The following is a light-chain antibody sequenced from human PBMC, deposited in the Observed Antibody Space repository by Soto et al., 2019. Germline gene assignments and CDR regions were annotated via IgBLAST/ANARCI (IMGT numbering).Light chain of an antibody. J-gene: IGLJ2*01. V-gene: IGLV2-8*01. CDR2: EVS. Sequence: QSALTQPPSASVSPGQSVTISCTGTISDVGGYSYVSGYQQHPGKAPKLMIYEVSKRPSGVPDRFSGSKSGNTASLTVSGLLAEDEADYYCSSYARNRDVLFGGGTKRTVL. CDR1: ISDVGGYSY. CDR3: SSYARNRDVL.